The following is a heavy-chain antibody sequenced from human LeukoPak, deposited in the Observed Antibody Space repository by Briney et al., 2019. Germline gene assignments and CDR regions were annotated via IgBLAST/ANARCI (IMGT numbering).Heavy chain of an antibody. J-gene: IGHJ4*02. V-gene: IGHV3-7*01. D-gene: IGHD3-10*01. CDR1: GFTFSSYW. CDR3: AIQKADLITMIRGVIAY. Sequence: GGSLRLSCAASGFTFSSYWMSWVRQAPGKGLEWVANIKQDGSGKYYVDSVKGRFAISRDNAKNSLYLQMNSLRAEDTAVYYCAIQKADLITMIRGVIAYWGQGTLVTVSS. CDR2: IKQDGSGK.